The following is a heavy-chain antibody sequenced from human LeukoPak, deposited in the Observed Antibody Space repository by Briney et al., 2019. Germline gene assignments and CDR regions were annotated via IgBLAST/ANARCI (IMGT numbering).Heavy chain of an antibody. Sequence: PSETLSLTCNVSGASINSDSYYWGWIRQPPGKGLEWIGSIYYSGRSHYNPSLKSRVTISIDTSKNQFSLKLSSVTAADTAVYYCAKVRVWAWGYLDCWSQGTLVTASS. J-gene: IGHJ4*02. CDR2: IYYSGRS. CDR1: GASINSDSYY. D-gene: IGHD3-16*01. V-gene: IGHV4-39*07. CDR3: AKVRVWAWGYLDC.